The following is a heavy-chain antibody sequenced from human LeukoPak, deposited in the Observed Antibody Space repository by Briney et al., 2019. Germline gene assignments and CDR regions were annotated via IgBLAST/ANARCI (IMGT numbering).Heavy chain of an antibody. CDR3: TTDLWIQLWSYFDY. V-gene: IGHV3-15*01. CDR2: SKSKTDGGTT. D-gene: IGHD5-18*01. Sequence: GGSLRLSCAASGFTFSNAWMSWVRQAPGKGLEWVGRSKSKTDGGTTDYAAPVKGRFTISRDDSKNTLYLQMNSLKTEDTAVYYCTTDLWIQLWSYFDYSXQGTLVTVSS. J-gene: IGHJ4*02. CDR1: GFTFSNAW.